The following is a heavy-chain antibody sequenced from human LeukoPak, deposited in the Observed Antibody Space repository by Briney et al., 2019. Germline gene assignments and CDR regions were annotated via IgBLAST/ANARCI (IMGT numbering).Heavy chain of an antibody. Sequence: GGPLRLSCAASGFTFRSYTMNWVRQAPGKGLEWVSFITSGSSYIYYADSVRGRFTISRDDAKNSLYLQMNSLRAEDTAVYYGARGWLYYFDYWGQGSLVTVSS. J-gene: IGHJ4*02. CDR2: ITSGSSYI. V-gene: IGHV3-21*01. CDR1: GFTFRSYT. CDR3: ARGWLYYFDY. D-gene: IGHD3-10*01.